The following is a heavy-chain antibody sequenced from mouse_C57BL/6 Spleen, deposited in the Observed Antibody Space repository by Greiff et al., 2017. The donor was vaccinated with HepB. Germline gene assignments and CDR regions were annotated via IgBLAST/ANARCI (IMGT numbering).Heavy chain of an antibody. D-gene: IGHD1-1*01. CDR3: ARGPPLYYGSSYWYFDV. V-gene: IGHV3-8*01. CDR2: ISYSGST. J-gene: IGHJ1*03. Sequence: EVQLQESGPGLAKSSQTLSLTCSVTGYSITSDYWNWIRKFPGNKLEYMGYISYSGSTYYNPSLKSRISITRDTSKNQYYLQLNSVTTEDTATYYGARGPPLYYGSSYWYFDVWGTGTTVTVSS. CDR1: GYSITSDY.